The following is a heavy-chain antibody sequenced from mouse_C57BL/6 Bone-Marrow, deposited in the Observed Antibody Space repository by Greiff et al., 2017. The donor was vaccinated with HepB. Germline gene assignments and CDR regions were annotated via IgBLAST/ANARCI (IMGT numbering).Heavy chain of an antibody. V-gene: IGHV1-61*01. Sequence: VQLQQPGAELVRPGSSVKLSCKASGYTFTSYWMDWVKQRPGQGLEWIGNIYPSDSETHYNQKFKDKATLTVDKSSSTAYMQLSSLTSEDSAVYYCARDYSNPYYFDYWGQGTTLTVSS. CDR2: IYPSDSET. CDR3: ARDYSNPYYFDY. D-gene: IGHD2-5*01. CDR1: GYTFTSYW. J-gene: IGHJ2*01.